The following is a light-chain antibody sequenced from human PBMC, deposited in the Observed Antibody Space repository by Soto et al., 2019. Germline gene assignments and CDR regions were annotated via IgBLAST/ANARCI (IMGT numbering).Light chain of an antibody. V-gene: IGKV3-15*01. CDR3: QQYNDWWT. Sequence: ETVMTQSPATLSVSPGERVTLSCRVSQSVSSNLAWYQQKPGQAPRLLIYGADTRATGVPARFSGSGSGTEFTLTISSLQSEDFAVYYCQQYNDWWTFGHGTKVEIK. J-gene: IGKJ1*01. CDR1: QSVSSN. CDR2: GAD.